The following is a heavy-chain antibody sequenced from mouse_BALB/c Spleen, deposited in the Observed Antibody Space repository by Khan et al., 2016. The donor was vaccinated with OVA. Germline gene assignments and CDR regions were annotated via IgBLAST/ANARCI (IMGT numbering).Heavy chain of an antibody. CDR1: GFTFSSYT. CDR2: ISSGGDNT. V-gene: IGHV5-9*03. D-gene: IGHD2-3*01. CDR3: ARSNDGNFGH. Sequence: EVELVESGGGLVKPGESLKLSCAASGFTFSSYTMSWVRQPPEKRLEWVATISSGGDNTYYPDSVKGRFTISRANAKNKLYLQMSSLRTEDTALYYCARSNDGNFGHWGQGTLVTVSA. J-gene: IGHJ3*01.